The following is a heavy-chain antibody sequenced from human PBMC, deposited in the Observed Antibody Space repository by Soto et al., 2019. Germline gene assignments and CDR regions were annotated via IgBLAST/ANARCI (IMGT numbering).Heavy chain of an antibody. CDR2: ISGSGGNT. V-gene: IGHV3-23*01. CDR1: GFSFDTYA. J-gene: IGHJ4*02. CDR3: AKLGMTTINRDS. D-gene: IGHD5-12*01. Sequence: EAQLLESGGGLVQPGGSLRVSCAASGFSFDTYAMSWVRQAPGKGLEWVSTISGSGGNTYYADSVKGRFTISRDNSKDILYLQMTSLRAEDTALYYCAKLGMTTINRDSWCQGTQVTVSS.